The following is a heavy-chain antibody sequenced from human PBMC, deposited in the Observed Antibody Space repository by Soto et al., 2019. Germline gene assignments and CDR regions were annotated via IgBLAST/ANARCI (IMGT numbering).Heavy chain of an antibody. D-gene: IGHD3-16*02. J-gene: IGHJ4*02. CDR2: IDSTGST. CDR1: CDSIINGDYY. CDR3: ASRYRY. Sequence: SETLSLTCTFSCDSIINGDYYWSWIRQPPGRGLEWIGYIDSTGSTYYNASLKSRLTISVDMSKNQFSLRLTSVTAADTAVYYCASRYRYWGQGILVTVSS. V-gene: IGHV4-30-4*01.